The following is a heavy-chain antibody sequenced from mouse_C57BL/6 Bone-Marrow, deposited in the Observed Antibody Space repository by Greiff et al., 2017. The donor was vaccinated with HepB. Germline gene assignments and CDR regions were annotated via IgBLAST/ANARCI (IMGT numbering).Heavy chain of an antibody. CDR2: ISYDGSN. J-gene: IGHJ4*01. CDR3: AREGYGSSRAMDY. V-gene: IGHV3-6*01. Sequence: EVKLVESGPGLVKPSQSLSLTCSVTGYSITSGYYWNWIRQFPGNKLEWMGYISYDGSNNYNPSLKNRISITRDTSKNQFFLKLNSVTTEDTATYYWAREGYGSSRAMDYWGQGTSVTVSS. CDR1: GYSITSGYY. D-gene: IGHD1-1*01.